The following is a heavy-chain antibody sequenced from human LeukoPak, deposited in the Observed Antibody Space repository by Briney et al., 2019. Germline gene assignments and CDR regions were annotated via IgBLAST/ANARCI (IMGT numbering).Heavy chain of an antibody. V-gene: IGHV4-4*07. CDR3: ARAGSRGLTHENFDY. CDR1: GGSISSYY. CDR2: IYTSGST. J-gene: IGHJ4*02. Sequence: PSETLSLTCTVSGGSISSYYWSWLRQPAGKGLEWIGRIYTSGSTNYNPSLKSRVTMSVDTSKNQFSLKLSSVTAADTAVYYCARAGSRGLTHENFDYWGQGTLVTVSS. D-gene: IGHD5-12*01.